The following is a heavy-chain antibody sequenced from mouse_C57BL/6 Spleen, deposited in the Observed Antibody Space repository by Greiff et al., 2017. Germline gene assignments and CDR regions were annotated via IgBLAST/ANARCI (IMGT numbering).Heavy chain of an antibody. CDR3: AKERIYYYGSSPMDY. CDR2: IWRGGST. V-gene: IGHV2-5*01. J-gene: IGHJ4*01. D-gene: IGHD1-1*01. CDR1: GFSLTSYG. Sequence: VNVVESGPGLVQPSQSLSITCTVSGFSLTSYGVHWVRQSPGKGLEWLGVIWRGGSTDYNAAFMSRLSITKDNSKSQVFFKMNSLQADDTAIYYCAKERIYYYGSSPMDYWGQGTSVTVSS.